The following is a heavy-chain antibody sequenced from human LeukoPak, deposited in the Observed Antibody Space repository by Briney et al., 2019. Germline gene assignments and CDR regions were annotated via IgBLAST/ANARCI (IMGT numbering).Heavy chain of an antibody. CDR2: ISGSGGST. Sequence: GGSLRLSCAASGFTFSSYAMSWVRQAPGKGLEWVSAISGSGGSTYYADSVKGRFTISRDNSKNTLYLQMNSLRAEDTAVYYCARDCCVGVPAAPRAFDIWGQGTMVTVSS. J-gene: IGHJ3*02. CDR1: GFTFSSYA. D-gene: IGHD2-2*01. V-gene: IGHV3-23*01. CDR3: ARDCCVGVPAAPRAFDI.